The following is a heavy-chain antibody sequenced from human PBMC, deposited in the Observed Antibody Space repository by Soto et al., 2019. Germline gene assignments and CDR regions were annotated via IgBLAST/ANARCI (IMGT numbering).Heavy chain of an antibody. V-gene: IGHV2-5*01. CDR3: AHREVGATLYYYYYYGMDV. J-gene: IGHJ6*02. CDR1: GFSLSTSGVG. D-gene: IGHD1-26*01. Sequence: SGPTVVNPTQTLTLTCTFSGFSLSTSGVGVGWIRQPPGKAQEWLALIYWNDEKRYSPSLKSRLTITKDTSKNKVVITITNKDFVDTATYYCAHREVGATLYYYYYYGMDVWGQGTTVTVSS. CDR2: IYWNDEK.